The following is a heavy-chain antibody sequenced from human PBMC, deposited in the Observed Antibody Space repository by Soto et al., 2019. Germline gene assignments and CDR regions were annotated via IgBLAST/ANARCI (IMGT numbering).Heavy chain of an antibody. Sequence: GASVKVSCKASGGTFSNYAISCVLRSRGQGLDWMGGIIPIFGTANYAQKFQGRVTITADESTSTAYMELSSLRSEDTAVYYCARSLYYDSNGYYSYWGQGTLVTVSS. D-gene: IGHD3-22*01. V-gene: IGHV1-69*13. CDR1: GGTFSNYA. J-gene: IGHJ4*02. CDR2: IIPIFGTA. CDR3: ARSLYYDSNGYYSY.